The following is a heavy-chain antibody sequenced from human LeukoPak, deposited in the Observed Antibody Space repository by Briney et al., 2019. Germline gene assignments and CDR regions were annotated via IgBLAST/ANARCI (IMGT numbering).Heavy chain of an antibody. CDR3: AREDDFWSGYYHNWFDP. CDR2: INSDGSST. Sequence: GGSLRLSCAASGFTFSSYWMHWVRQAPGKGLVWVSRINSDGSSTSYADSVKGRFTISRDNAKNTLYLQMNSLSAEDTAVYYCAREDDFWSGYYHNWFDPWGQGTLVTVSS. CDR1: GFTFSSYW. J-gene: IGHJ5*02. D-gene: IGHD3-3*01. V-gene: IGHV3-74*01.